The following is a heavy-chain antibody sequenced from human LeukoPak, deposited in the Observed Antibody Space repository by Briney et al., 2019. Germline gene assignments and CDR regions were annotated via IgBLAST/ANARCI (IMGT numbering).Heavy chain of an antibody. Sequence: GGSLRLSCAASGFTFSSYAMSWVRQAPGKGLEWVSAISGSGGSTYYADSVKGRFTISRDNSKNTLYLQMNSLRAEDTAVYYCATGPGATYWYFDLWGRGTLVTVSS. D-gene: IGHD1-26*01. CDR2: ISGSGGST. CDR1: GFTFSSYA. CDR3: ATGPGATYWYFDL. V-gene: IGHV3-23*01. J-gene: IGHJ2*01.